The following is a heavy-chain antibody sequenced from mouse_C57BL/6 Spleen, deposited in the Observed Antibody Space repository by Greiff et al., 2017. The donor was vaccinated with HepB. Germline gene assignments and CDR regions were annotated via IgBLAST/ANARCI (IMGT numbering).Heavy chain of an antibody. CDR3: ARAPDRYGSSYSYWYFDV. CDR2: IFPGSGST. D-gene: IGHD1-1*01. Sequence: QVQLQQSGPELVKPGASVKISCKASGYTFTDYYINWVKQRPGQGLEWIGWIFPGSGSTYYNEKFKGKATLTVDKSSSTAYMLLSSLTSEDSAVYFCARAPDRYGSSYSYWYFDVWGTGTTVTVSS. CDR1: GYTFTDYY. V-gene: IGHV1-75*01. J-gene: IGHJ1*03.